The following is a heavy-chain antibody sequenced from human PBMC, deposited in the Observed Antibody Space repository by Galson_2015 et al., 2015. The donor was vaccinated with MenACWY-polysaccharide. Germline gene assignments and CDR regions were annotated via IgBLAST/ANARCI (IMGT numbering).Heavy chain of an antibody. V-gene: IGHV1-2*02. D-gene: IGHD6-19*01. Sequence: SVKVSCKASGYTFTGYYMHWVRQAPGQGLEWMGWINPNSGGTNYAQKFQGRVTMTRDTSISTAYMELSRLRSDDTAVYYCARDRDSSGWYFDYWGQGTLVTVSS. CDR2: INPNSGGT. J-gene: IGHJ4*02. CDR3: ARDRDSSGWYFDY. CDR1: GYTFTGYY.